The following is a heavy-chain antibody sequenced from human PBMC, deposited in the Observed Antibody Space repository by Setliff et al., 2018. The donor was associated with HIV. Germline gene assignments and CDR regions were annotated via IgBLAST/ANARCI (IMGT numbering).Heavy chain of an antibody. CDR3: ARDLGGDDSRYWYFDV. CDR1: GGSFSRSA. Sequence: SVKVSCKASGGSFSRSAISWVRQAPGQGLEWMGGIIPMFDTANYAERFHGRVTMTADESTSTVYMELSRLRPEDTAVYYCARDLGGDDSRYWYFDVWGRGALVTVSS. CDR2: IIPMFDTA. D-gene: IGHD2-21*02. V-gene: IGHV1-69*13. J-gene: IGHJ2*01.